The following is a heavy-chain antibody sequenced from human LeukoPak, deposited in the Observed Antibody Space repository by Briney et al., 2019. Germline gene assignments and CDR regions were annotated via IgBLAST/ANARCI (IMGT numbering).Heavy chain of an antibody. V-gene: IGHV3-21*01. J-gene: IGHJ4*02. CDR2: ISSSSSYI. CDR3: ARGQASDFDY. CDR1: GFTFSSYS. Sequence: GGSLRLSRAASGFTFSSYSMNWVRQAPGKGLEWVSSISSSSSYIYYADSVKGRFTISRDNAKNSLYLQMNSLRAEDTAVYYCARGQASDFDYWGQGTLVTVSS.